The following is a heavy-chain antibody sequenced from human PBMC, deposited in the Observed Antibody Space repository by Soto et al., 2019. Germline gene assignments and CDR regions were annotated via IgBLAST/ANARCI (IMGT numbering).Heavy chain of an antibody. CDR2: INPNSGGT. V-gene: IGHV1-2*04. D-gene: IGHD2-15*01. CDR1: GYTFTGSD. Sequence: ASGKASCKGSGYTFTGSDQHLGRQAPGQGLEWMGWINPNSGGTNYALKFQGWVTMTRDTYISTAYMELSRLRSDDTAVYYCAWANYCCGSCYYYMAFWGQGTSVTGSS. J-gene: IGHJ6*03. CDR3: AWANYCCGSCYYYMAF.